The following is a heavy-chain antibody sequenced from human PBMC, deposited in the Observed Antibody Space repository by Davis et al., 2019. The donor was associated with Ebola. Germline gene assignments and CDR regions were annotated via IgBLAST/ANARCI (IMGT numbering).Heavy chain of an antibody. CDR3: ARQVGGGYSSSWYDY. CDR1: GDSIGSSSYY. J-gene: IGHJ4*02. Sequence: SETLSLTCTVSGDSIGSSSYYWGWIRQPPGKGLEWIGSIYYSGSTYYNPSLKSRVTISVDTSKNQFSLKLSSVTAADTAVYYCARQVGGGYSSSWYDYWGQGTLVTVSS. CDR2: IYYSGST. V-gene: IGHV4-39*01. D-gene: IGHD6-13*01.